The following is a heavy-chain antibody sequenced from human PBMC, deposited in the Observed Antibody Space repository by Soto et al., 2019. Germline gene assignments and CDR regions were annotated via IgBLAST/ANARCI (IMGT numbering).Heavy chain of an antibody. CDR2: ISYDGSNK. Sequence: QVQLVESGGGVVQPGRSLRLSCAASGFTFSSYAMHWVRQAPGKGLEWVAVISYDGSNKYYADSVKGRFTISRDNSKNPLYLQMTSLGAEDTAVYYCARVPSSSGRAHFDYWGQGTLVTVSS. J-gene: IGHJ4*02. V-gene: IGHV3-30-3*01. D-gene: IGHD2-15*01. CDR3: ARVPSSSGRAHFDY. CDR1: GFTFSSYA.